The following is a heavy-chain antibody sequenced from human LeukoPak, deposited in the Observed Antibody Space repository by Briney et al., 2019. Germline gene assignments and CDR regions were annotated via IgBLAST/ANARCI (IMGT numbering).Heavy chain of an antibody. CDR1: GFTSGIYA. V-gene: IGHV3-23*01. D-gene: IGHD3-22*01. CDR2: FSGGGDS. CDR3: AKEVDRHFDLKY. Sequence: GGSLRLSCAASGFTSGIYAMSWVRQAPGKGLEWVSAFSGGGDSFYADSVKGRFTISRDTSNKILYLRMSSLRAEDAAVYYCAKEVDRHFDLKYWGQGALVTVSS. J-gene: IGHJ4*02.